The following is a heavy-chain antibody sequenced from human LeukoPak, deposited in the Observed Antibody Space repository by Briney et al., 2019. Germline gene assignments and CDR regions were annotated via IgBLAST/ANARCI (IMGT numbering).Heavy chain of an antibody. CDR2: IYYSGST. CDR1: GGSISSYY. Sequence: SETLSLTCTVSGGSISSYYSSWIRQPPGKGLEWIGYIYYSGSTNYNPSLTHRVTISVDTSKNQFSLKLSSVTAADTAVYYCARHQPNYDFWSGYSRPPRYYFDYWGQGTLVTVSS. CDR3: ARHQPNYDFWSGYSRPPRYYFDY. J-gene: IGHJ4*02. V-gene: IGHV4-59*08. D-gene: IGHD3-3*01.